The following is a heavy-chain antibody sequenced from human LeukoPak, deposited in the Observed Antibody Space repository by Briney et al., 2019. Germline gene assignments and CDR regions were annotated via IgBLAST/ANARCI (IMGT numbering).Heavy chain of an antibody. J-gene: IGHJ4*02. V-gene: IGHV3-30-3*01. D-gene: IGHD2-21*01. CDR1: GFTFSSYA. CDR3: ANYCGGDCYKDY. Sequence: GRSLRLSCAASGFTFSSYAVHWIRQAPGKGLEWVAVISYDGSNKYYADSVKGRFTISRDNSKNTLYLQMNSLRAEDTAVYYCANYCGGDCYKDYWGQGTLVTVSS. CDR2: ISYDGSNK.